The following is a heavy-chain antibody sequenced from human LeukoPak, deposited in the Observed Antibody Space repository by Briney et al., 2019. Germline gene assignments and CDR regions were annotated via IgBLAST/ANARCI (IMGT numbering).Heavy chain of an antibody. V-gene: IGHV4-38-2*02. J-gene: IGHJ4*02. CDR3: ARDLGY. CDR2: IYHSGST. Sequence: PSETLSLTCTVSGYSISSGYYWGWIRQPPGKGLEWIGSIYHSGSTYYNPSLKSRVTISVDTPKNQFSLKLSSVTAADTAVYYCARDLGYWGQGTLVTVSS. D-gene: IGHD7-27*01. CDR1: GYSISSGYY.